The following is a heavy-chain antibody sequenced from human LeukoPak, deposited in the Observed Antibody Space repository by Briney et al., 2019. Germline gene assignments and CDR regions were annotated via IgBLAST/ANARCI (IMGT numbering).Heavy chain of an antibody. CDR1: GGSISSSSYY. CDR2: IYYSGST. D-gene: IGHD2-2*01. J-gene: IGHJ5*02. V-gene: IGHV4-39*01. CDR3: ARLRRIGYCSSTSCYRAWFDP. Sequence: PSETLSLTCTVSGGSISSSSYYWGWIRQPPGKGLEWIGSIYYSGSTYYNPSLKSRVTISVDTSKNQFSLKLSSVTAADTAVYYCARLRRIGYCSSTSCYRAWFDPWGQGTLVTVSS.